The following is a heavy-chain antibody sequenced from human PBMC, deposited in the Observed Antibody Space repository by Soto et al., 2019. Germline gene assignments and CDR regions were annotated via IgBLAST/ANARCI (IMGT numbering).Heavy chain of an antibody. CDR1: GGTFSSYA. D-gene: IGHD5-12*01. Sequence: SVKVSCKASGGTFSSYAISWVRQAPGQGLEWMGGIIPIFGTANYAQTFQGRVTMTTDTSTSTVHMEVRSLRSDDTAVYYCAREGVAPYYYYGMDVWGQGTPVTVSS. CDR2: IIPIFGTA. CDR3: AREGVAPYYYYGMDV. V-gene: IGHV1-69*05. J-gene: IGHJ6*02.